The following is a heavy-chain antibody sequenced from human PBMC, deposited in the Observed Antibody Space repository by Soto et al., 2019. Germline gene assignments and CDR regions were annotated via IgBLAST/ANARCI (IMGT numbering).Heavy chain of an antibody. J-gene: IGHJ4*02. CDR1: GFTFSNYN. D-gene: IGHD5-18*01. CDR3: ARERPGIPFDY. CDR2: ITTTGGTT. V-gene: IGHV3-48*02. Sequence: EVQLVESGGVLAQPGGSLRLSCETSGFTFSNYNMNWDRQAPGKGLEWVSYITTTGGTTHYADSVEGRFTISRDNAKSSLFLQMNSLRNEDTAVYYCARERPGIPFDYWGQGTLVTVSS.